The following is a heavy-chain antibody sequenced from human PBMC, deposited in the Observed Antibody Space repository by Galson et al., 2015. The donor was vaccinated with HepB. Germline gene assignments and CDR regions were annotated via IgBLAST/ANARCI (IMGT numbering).Heavy chain of an antibody. CDR1: GDFISNGGYY. Sequence: TLSLTCSVSGDFISNGGYYWSWIRQLPGKGLEWIGSIYYSGTTSYNPSLKSRLTLSFDTSDNQLSLKLTSVTAADTAVYYCARGSYCGGDCDSQWAPYYYYKEVWGKGTTVTVSS. D-gene: IGHD2-21*01. V-gene: IGHV4-31*03. CDR2: IYYSGTT. CDR3: ARGSYCGGDCDSQWAPYYYYKEV. J-gene: IGHJ6*03.